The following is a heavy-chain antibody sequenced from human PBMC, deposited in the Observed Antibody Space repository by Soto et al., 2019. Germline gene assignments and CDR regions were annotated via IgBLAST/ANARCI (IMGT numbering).Heavy chain of an antibody. CDR3: ARHWAPNFELDYYGMDV. V-gene: IGHV4-39*01. CDR1: GGSISSSSYY. J-gene: IGHJ6*02. Sequence: SETLSLTCTVSGGSISSSSYYWGWIRQPPGKGLEWIGSIYYGGSTYYNPSLKSRVTISVDTSKNQFSLKLSSVTAADTAVYYCARHWAPNFELDYYGMDVWGQETTVTVSS. D-gene: IGHD3-9*01. CDR2: IYYGGST.